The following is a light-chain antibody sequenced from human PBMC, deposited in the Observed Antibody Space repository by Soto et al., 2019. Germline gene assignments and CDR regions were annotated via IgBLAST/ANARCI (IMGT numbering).Light chain of an antibody. CDR1: QSVSSSY. V-gene: IGKV3-20*01. CDR3: QQYGSSLI. Sequence: IVLTQSPGTLHLSPGERATLFCRASQSVSSSYLAWYQQRLGQAPRLLIYGASNRAPGIPDRFSGSGSGTDFTLTITRLEPEDFAMYFCQQYGSSLIFGPGTKVDIK. CDR2: GAS. J-gene: IGKJ3*01.